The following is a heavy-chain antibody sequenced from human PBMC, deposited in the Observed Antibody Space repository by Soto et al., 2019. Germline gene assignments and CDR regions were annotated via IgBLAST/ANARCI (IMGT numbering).Heavy chain of an antibody. J-gene: IGHJ4*02. Sequence: QVQLQQWGAGLLKPSETLSLTCAVYGGSFSGYYWTWIRQPPGTGLEWIGEINHSGSTNYNPSLNCRVTISVDTSKYQFSLKLTSVTAADTAVYYFARDKITGLFDYWGQGTLVTVSS. CDR3: ARDKITGLFDY. CDR2: INHSGST. V-gene: IGHV4-34*01. D-gene: IGHD2-8*02. CDR1: GGSFSGYY.